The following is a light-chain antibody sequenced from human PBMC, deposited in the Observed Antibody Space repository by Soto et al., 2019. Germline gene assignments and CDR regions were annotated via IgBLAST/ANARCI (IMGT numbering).Light chain of an antibody. CDR2: GNN. CDR3: QSYDSSLSGYV. J-gene: IGLJ1*01. Sequence: QSVLTHPPSVSAAPGQKVTISCTGSSANIGAAYNVDWYQQLPGTAPKLLIYGNNNRPSGVPARFSGSKSGTSASLAIAGLQAEDEGDYYCQSYDSSLSGYVFGTGTKVTVL. CDR1: SANIGAAYN. V-gene: IGLV1-40*01.